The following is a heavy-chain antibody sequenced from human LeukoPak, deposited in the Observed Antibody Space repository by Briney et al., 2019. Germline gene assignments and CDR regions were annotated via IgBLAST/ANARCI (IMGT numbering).Heavy chain of an antibody. CDR1: GFTFSSYS. V-gene: IGHV3-21*01. CDR3: ARDLLGYNYHYMDV. CDR2: ISSSSSYI. Sequence: GGSLRLSCAASGFTFSSYSMNWVRQAPGKGLEWVSSISSSSSYIYYADSVKGRFTISRDNAKSSLYLQMNSLRGEDTAVYYCARDLLGYNYHYMDVWGKGTTVTVSS. D-gene: IGHD3-16*02. J-gene: IGHJ6*03.